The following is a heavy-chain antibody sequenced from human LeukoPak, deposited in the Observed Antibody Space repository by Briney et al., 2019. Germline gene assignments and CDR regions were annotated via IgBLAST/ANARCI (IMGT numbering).Heavy chain of an antibody. CDR2: ISAYNGNT. Sequence: GASVKVSCKASGYTFTGYYMHWVRQAPGQGLEWMGWISAYNGNTNYAQKLQGRVTMTTDTSTSTAYMELRSLRSDDTAVYYCARDLGVRAAAGSGYWGQGTLVTVSS. CDR3: ARDLGVRAAAGSGY. CDR1: GYTFTGYY. D-gene: IGHD6-13*01. V-gene: IGHV1-18*04. J-gene: IGHJ4*02.